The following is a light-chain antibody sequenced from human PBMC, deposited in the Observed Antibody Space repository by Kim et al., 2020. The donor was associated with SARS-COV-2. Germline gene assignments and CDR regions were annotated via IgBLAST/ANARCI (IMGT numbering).Light chain of an antibody. CDR2: QAS. Sequence: SASVGDRVTITCRASQSISTWLAWYQQVPGKAPKLLIYQASSLESEVPSRFSGSGSGTEFTLTISSLQPDDFATYYCQQYSSHWTFGQGTEVDIK. J-gene: IGKJ1*01. V-gene: IGKV1-5*03. CDR3: QQYSSHWT. CDR1: QSISTW.